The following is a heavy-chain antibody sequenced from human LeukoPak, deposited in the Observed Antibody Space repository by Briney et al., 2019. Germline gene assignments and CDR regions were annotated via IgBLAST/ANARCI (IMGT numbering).Heavy chain of an antibody. Sequence: GASVKVSCKASGYTFTGYYMHWVRQAPGQGLEWMGWINPNSGGTNYAQKFQGRVTMTRDTSISTAYMELSRLRSDDTAVYYCARDPRVRTTNWFDPWGQGTLVTVSS. D-gene: IGHD1-7*01. J-gene: IGHJ5*02. CDR2: INPNSGGT. CDR1: GYTFTGYY. V-gene: IGHV1-2*02. CDR3: ARDPRVRTTNWFDP.